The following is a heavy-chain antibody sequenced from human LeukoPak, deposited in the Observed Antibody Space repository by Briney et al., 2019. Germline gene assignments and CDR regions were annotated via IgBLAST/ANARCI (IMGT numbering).Heavy chain of an antibody. Sequence: GGSLRLSCAASGFTFSNYAMTWVRHARGRGLEWVSTISRSGGITYYADSVKGRFTISRDNSENTLYLQMNSLRAEDTAVYYCAKGPIYCSSTSCAPDYWGQGTLVTVSS. CDR1: GFTFSNYA. J-gene: IGHJ4*02. CDR2: ISRSGGIT. D-gene: IGHD2-2*01. CDR3: AKGPIYCSSTSCAPDY. V-gene: IGHV3-23*01.